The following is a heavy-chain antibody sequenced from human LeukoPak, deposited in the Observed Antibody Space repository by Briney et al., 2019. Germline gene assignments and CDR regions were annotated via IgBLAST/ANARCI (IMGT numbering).Heavy chain of an antibody. V-gene: IGHV1-24*01. J-gene: IGHJ4*02. D-gene: IGHD1-7*01. Sequence: ASVKVSCKVSGYTLTELSMHWVRQAPGKGLEWMGGFDPEDGETIYAQKFQGRVTMTEDTSTDTAYMELSSLRSEDTAVYYCATLTGTTYDFDYWGQGTLVTVSS. CDR3: ATLTGTTYDFDY. CDR1: GYTLTELS. CDR2: FDPEDGET.